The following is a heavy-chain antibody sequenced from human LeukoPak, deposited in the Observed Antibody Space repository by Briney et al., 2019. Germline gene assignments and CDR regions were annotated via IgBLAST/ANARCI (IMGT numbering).Heavy chain of an antibody. CDR1: GFTVSSNY. D-gene: IGHD3-22*01. CDR2: IYSGGST. CDR3: ARDGFSSGYPYDAFDI. J-gene: IGHJ3*02. Sequence: GGSLRLSCAASGFTVSSNYMSWVRQAPGKGLEWVSVIYSGGSTYYADSVKGRFTISRDKSKNTLYLQMNSLRAEDTAVYYCARDGFSSGYPYDAFDIWGQGTMVTVSS. V-gene: IGHV3-53*01.